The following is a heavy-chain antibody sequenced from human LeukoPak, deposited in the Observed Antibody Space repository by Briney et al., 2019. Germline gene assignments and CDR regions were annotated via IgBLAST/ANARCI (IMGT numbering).Heavy chain of an antibody. V-gene: IGHV3-23*01. CDR2: ISGSGGST. J-gene: IGHJ6*03. D-gene: IGHD3-16*01. CDR1: GFTFSSYA. Sequence: GGSLRLSCAASGFTFSSYAMTWVRQAPGKGLEWVSVISGSGGSTYYADSVKGRFTISRDNSKNTLYLQMNSLRADDTAVYYCARPQGAYYYYMDVWGKGTTVTVSS. CDR3: ARPQGAYYYYMDV.